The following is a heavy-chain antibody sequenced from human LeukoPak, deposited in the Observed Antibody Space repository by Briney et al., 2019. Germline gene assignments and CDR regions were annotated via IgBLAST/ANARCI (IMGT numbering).Heavy chain of an antibody. Sequence: CISSSGSTIYYADSVKGRFTISRDSAKNSLYLQMNSLRAEDTAVYYCARDTDTAIFDYWGQGTLVTVSS. CDR2: ISSSGSTI. CDR3: ARDTDTAIFDY. D-gene: IGHD5-18*01. J-gene: IGHJ4*02. V-gene: IGHV3-11*04.